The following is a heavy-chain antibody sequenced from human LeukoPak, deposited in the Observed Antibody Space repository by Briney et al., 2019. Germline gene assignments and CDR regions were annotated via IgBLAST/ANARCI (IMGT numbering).Heavy chain of an antibody. Sequence: PGGSLRLSCAASGFTFSSYAMSWVRQAPGKGLEWVSAISGSGGSTYYADSVKGRFTISRDNSKNTLYLQMSSLRAEDTAVYYCAKSPGRFGELLSFDYWGQGTLVTVSP. J-gene: IGHJ4*02. V-gene: IGHV3-23*01. CDR1: GFTFSSYA. CDR2: ISGSGGST. CDR3: AKSPGRFGELLSFDY. D-gene: IGHD3-10*01.